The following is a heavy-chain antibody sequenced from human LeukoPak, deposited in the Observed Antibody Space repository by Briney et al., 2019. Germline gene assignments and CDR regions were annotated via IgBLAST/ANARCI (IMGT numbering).Heavy chain of an antibody. Sequence: PGGSLRLSCAASGFTFSSYGMHWVRQAPGKGLEWVAVIWYDGSNKYYADSVKGRFTISRDNSKNTLYLQMNSLRAEDTAVYYCARESLPGAYYYDSSGSYGMDVWGQGTTVTVSS. D-gene: IGHD3-22*01. CDR3: ARESLPGAYYYDSSGSYGMDV. J-gene: IGHJ6*02. CDR1: GFTFSSYG. V-gene: IGHV3-33*08. CDR2: IWYDGSNK.